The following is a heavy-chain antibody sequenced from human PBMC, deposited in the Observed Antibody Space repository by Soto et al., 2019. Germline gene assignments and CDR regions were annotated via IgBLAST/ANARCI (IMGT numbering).Heavy chain of an antibody. CDR3: AREYTYGSNFFDC. CDR2: ISRSGST. Sequence: QVQLQESGPGLVKPSQTLSLTCTVSGGSISSAAYYWSWIRQHPGKRMEWIGYISRSGSTYYNPSIKSRVIISVDTSKNQFSLSLTSVTAADTAVYYCAREYTYGSNFFDCWGQGALVTVSS. CDR1: GGSISSAAYY. J-gene: IGHJ4*02. D-gene: IGHD2-2*02. V-gene: IGHV4-31*03.